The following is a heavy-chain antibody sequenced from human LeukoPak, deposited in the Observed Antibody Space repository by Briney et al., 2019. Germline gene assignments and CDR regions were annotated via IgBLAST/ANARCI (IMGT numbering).Heavy chain of an antibody. Sequence: SETLSLTCTVSGGSISSSSYYWSWIRQPPGKGLEWIGEINHSGSTNYNPSLKSRVTISVDTSKNQFSLKLSSVTAADTAVYYCARGRWDSSGLRYGGQGTLVTVPS. J-gene: IGHJ4*02. CDR3: ARGRWDSSGLRY. D-gene: IGHD3-22*01. V-gene: IGHV4-39*07. CDR1: GGSISSSSYY. CDR2: INHSGST.